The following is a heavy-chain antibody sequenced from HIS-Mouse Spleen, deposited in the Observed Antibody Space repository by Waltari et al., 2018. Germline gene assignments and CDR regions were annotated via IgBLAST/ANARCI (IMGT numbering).Heavy chain of an antibody. CDR1: VGSISSISYY. D-gene: IGHD6-13*01. Sequence: QLQLQESGPGLVKPSATLSLTCTVSVGSISSISYYWGWLRKPPGKGLEGIGSSYYRGSTYYNPSLKSRVTISVDTSKNQFSLKLSSVTAADTAVYYCAREIPYSSSWYDWYFDLWGRGTLVTVSS. J-gene: IGHJ2*01. CDR2: SYYRGST. V-gene: IGHV4-39*07. CDR3: AREIPYSSSWYDWYFDL.